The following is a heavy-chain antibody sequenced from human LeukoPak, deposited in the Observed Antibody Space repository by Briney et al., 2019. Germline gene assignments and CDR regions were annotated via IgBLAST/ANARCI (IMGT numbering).Heavy chain of an antibody. V-gene: IGHV3-23*01. D-gene: IGHD1-1*01. CDR2: ISGSGSNT. CDR3: SRERYDAFDI. CDR1: GLTFSNYD. J-gene: IGHJ3*02. Sequence: QSGGSLRLSCTASGLTFSNYDMSWVRQAPGKGLNWVLTISGSGSNTYYADSVKGRFTISRDNSKNTLYLQMNSLRAEDTAVYYCSRERYDAFDIWGQGTMVTVSS.